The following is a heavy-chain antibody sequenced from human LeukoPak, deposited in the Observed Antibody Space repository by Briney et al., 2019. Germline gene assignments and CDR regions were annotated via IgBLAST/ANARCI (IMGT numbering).Heavy chain of an antibody. D-gene: IGHD6-13*01. J-gene: IGHJ4*02. Sequence: GGSLRLSCAASGLTFSSYAMHWVRQAPGKGLEWVAVISYDGSNKYYADSVKGRFTISRDNSKNTLYLQMNSLRAEDTAVYYCASPAAGTSGFDYWGQGTLVTVSS. V-gene: IGHV3-30*04. CDR1: GLTFSSYA. CDR2: ISYDGSNK. CDR3: ASPAAGTSGFDY.